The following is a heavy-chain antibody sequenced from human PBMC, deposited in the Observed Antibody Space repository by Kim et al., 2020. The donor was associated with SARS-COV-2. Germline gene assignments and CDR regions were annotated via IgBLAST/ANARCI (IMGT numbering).Heavy chain of an antibody. D-gene: IGHD3-22*01. CDR3: IVVDYYFDY. Sequence: GGSLRLSCVASGFTFSNYGMHWVRQAPGKGLEWVGIVSYEGRNTYYAGSVEGRFTISRDNSKNTLYLQMNSLRTEDTALYTTIVVDYYFDYWGQGTLVTVSS. CDR2: VSYEGRNT. J-gene: IGHJ4*02. V-gene: IGHV3-30*03. CDR1: GFTFSNYG.